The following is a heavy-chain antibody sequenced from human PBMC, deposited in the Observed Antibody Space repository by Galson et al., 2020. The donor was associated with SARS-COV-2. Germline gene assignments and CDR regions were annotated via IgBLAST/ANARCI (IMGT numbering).Heavy chain of an antibody. Sequence: GESLKISCAASGFTFSSYAMHWVRQTPGKGLEWVAVLWNDGSNKYYADSVKGRFTISRDNSKNTLYVQMNSLSAEDTAVYYCAKDILDGYKGWNDALDIWGQGTMVTVSS. V-gene: IGHV3-33*06. J-gene: IGHJ3*02. CDR1: GFTFSSYA. CDR2: LWNDGSNK. D-gene: IGHD5-12*01. CDR3: AKDILDGYKGWNDALDI.